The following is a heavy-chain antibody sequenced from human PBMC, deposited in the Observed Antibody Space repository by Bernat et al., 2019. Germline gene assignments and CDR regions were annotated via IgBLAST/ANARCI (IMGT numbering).Heavy chain of an antibody. J-gene: IGHJ6*03. V-gene: IGHV3-74*01. CDR1: GFTFSSYW. D-gene: IGHD3-10*01. CDR3: ARVDGFREFHYYYFYMDV. Sequence: EVQLVESGGGLVQPGGSLRLSCAASGFTFSSYWMHWVRQAPGKGLVWVSRINSDGSSTSYADSVKGRFNISRDNAKNTLYLQMNRLRAEDTAVYYCARVDGFREFHYYYFYMDVWGKGTTVTVS. CDR2: INSDGSST.